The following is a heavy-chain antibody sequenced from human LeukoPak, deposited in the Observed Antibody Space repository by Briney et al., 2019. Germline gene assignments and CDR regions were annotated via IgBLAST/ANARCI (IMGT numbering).Heavy chain of an antibody. CDR1: GGSINRNSNY. V-gene: IGHV4-39*01. Sequence: PSETLSLTCTVSGGSINRNSNYWGWIRQPPGEGLEWIGSIYYGGNTDYNPSLKSRVTISVDTSKNQFSLKLSSVTAADTAFYYCARHVFWSSYLYYFDFWGQGFLVTVSS. CDR2: IYYGGNT. D-gene: IGHD3-3*01. J-gene: IGHJ4*02. CDR3: ARHVFWSSYLYYFDF.